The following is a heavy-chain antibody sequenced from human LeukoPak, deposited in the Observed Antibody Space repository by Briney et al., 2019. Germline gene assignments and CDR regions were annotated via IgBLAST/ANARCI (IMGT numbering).Heavy chain of an antibody. Sequence: SETLSLTCTVSGGSISSSSYYWGWIRQPPGKGLEWIGSIYYSGSTYYNPSLKSRVTISVDTSKNQFSLKLSSVTAADTAVYYCARGPRITMVRGVRIDSFDYWGQGTLVTVSS. V-gene: IGHV4-39*07. J-gene: IGHJ4*02. D-gene: IGHD3-10*01. CDR2: IYYSGST. CDR1: GGSISSSSYY. CDR3: ARGPRITMVRGVRIDSFDY.